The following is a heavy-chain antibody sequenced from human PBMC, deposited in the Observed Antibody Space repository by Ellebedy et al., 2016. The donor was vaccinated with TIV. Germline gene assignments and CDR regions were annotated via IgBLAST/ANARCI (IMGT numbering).Heavy chain of an antibody. Sequence: AASVKVSCKASGGTFSNYAITWLRQAPGQGLEWMGGIIPMFSTANYAQKFQGRVTITADESTNTAYMVLNSLTSEDTAVYYCARCGAATALWHFDFWGQGTLVAVSS. CDR2: IIPMFSTA. V-gene: IGHV1-69*13. CDR3: ARCGAATALWHFDF. D-gene: IGHD1-26*01. J-gene: IGHJ4*02. CDR1: GGTFSNYA.